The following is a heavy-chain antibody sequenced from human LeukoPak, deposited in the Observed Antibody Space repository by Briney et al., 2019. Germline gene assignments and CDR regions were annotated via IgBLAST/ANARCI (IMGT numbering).Heavy chain of an antibody. D-gene: IGHD5-24*01. Sequence: GGSLRLSCAASGFTFSSYGMHWVRQAPGKGLEWVAFIRYDGSNKYYADSVKGRFTISRENSKNTLYLQMNSLRAEDTAVYYCAKDRLRMATMPYFDYWGQGTLVTVSS. J-gene: IGHJ4*02. CDR3: AKDRLRMATMPYFDY. CDR1: GFTFSSYG. V-gene: IGHV3-30*02. CDR2: IRYDGSNK.